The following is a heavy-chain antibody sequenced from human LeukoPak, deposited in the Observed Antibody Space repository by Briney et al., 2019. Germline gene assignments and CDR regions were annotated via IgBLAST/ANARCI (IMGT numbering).Heavy chain of an antibody. V-gene: IGHV4-59*01. J-gene: IGHJ4*02. D-gene: IGHD3-22*01. CDR1: GGSISSYY. Sequence: SATLSLTCTVSGGSISSYYWSWIRQPPGKGLEWIGYIYYSGSTNYNPSLKSRVTISVDTSKNQFSLKLSSVTAADTAVYYCARVSYSPYYYDSSGYYLDYWGQGTLVTVSS. CDR3: ARVSYSPYYYDSSGYYLDY. CDR2: IYYSGST.